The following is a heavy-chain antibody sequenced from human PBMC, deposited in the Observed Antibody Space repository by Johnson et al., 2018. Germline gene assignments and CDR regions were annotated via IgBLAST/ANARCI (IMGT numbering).Heavy chain of an antibody. J-gene: IGHJ6*03. Sequence: NPSLKSRVTISVDTSKNQFSLKLSSVTAADTAVYYCARKGRDYYYYMDVWGKGTTFTVSS. V-gene: IGHV4-59*01. CDR3: ARKGRDYYYYMDV. D-gene: IGHD1-26*01.